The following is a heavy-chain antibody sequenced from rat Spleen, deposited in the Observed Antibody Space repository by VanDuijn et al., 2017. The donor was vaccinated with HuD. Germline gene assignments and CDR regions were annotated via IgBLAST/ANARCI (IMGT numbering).Heavy chain of an antibody. CDR1: GYSITSRYR. J-gene: IGHJ2*01. CDR3: ARSDYSGGGRNC. V-gene: IGHV3-3*01. Sequence: EVQLQESGPGLVKPSQSLSLTCSVTGYSITSRYRWNWIRKFPGNKLEWMGYINSAGNTHYNPSLRSRYSISRDTSKNQFFLQVNSVTTEDTATYYCARSDYSGGGRNCWGQGVVVTVSS. D-gene: IGHD1-1*01. CDR2: INSAGNT.